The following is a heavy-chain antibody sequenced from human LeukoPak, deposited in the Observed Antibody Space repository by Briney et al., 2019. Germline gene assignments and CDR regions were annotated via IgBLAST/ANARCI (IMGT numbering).Heavy chain of an antibody. D-gene: IGHD5-12*01. V-gene: IGHV3-30*04. CDR3: ARPTTRIVATTGFDY. CDR2: ISYDGSNK. CDR1: RFTFSSYA. Sequence: GGSLRLSCAASRFTFSSYAMHWVRQAPGKGLEWVAVISYDGSNKYYADSVKGRFTISRDNSKNTLYLQMNSLRAEDTAVYYCARPTTRIVATTGFDYWGQGTLVTVSS. J-gene: IGHJ4*02.